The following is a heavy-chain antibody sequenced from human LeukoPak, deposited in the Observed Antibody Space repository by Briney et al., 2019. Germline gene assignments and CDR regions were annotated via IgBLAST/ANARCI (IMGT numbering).Heavy chain of an antibody. Sequence: SETLSLTCTVSGDSINSYYWSWLRQPPAKGLEWIGYIYYSGTTNYNPSLKSRVTISVDTSKKHFSLNLSSVTAADTAVYYCARLIDWNDAFDIWGQGTMVTVSS. CDR2: IYYSGTT. CDR1: GDSINSYY. CDR3: ARLIDWNDAFDI. D-gene: IGHD1-1*01. J-gene: IGHJ3*02. V-gene: IGHV4-59*08.